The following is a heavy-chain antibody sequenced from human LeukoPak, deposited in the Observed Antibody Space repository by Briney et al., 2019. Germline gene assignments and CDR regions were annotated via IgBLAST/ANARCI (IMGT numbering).Heavy chain of an antibody. CDR1: GFTFSSYS. CDR3: ARDDGGSYQFDY. J-gene: IGHJ4*02. CDR2: ISSSSSYI. D-gene: IGHD1-26*01. Sequence: GGSLRLSCAACGFTFSSYSMNLVRQAPGKGLEWVSSISSSSSYIYYADSVKGRFTISRDNAKNSLYLQMNSLRAEDTAVYYCARDDGGSYQFDYWGQGTLVTVSS. V-gene: IGHV3-21*01.